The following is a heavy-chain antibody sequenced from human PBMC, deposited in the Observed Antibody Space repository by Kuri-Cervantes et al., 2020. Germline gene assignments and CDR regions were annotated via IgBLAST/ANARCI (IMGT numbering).Heavy chain of an antibody. CDR1: GFTFSSYW. Sequence: GGSLRLSCAASGFTFSSYWMSWVRQAPGKGLEWVANIKQDGSEKYYVDSVKGRFTISRDNSKNTLYLQMNSLRAEDTAVYYCARGSRGRGYYYMDVWGKGTTVTVSS. D-gene: IGHD3-16*01. CDR2: IKQDGSEK. CDR3: ARGSRGRGYYYMDV. J-gene: IGHJ6*03. V-gene: IGHV3-7*01.